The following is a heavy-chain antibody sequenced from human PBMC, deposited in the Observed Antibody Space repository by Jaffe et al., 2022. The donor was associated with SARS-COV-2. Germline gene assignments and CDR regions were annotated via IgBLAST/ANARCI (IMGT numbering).Heavy chain of an antibody. V-gene: IGHV3-21*01. CDR2: ISSSSSYI. Sequence: EVQLVESGGGLVKPGGSLRLSCAASGFTFSSYSMNWVRQAPGKGLEWVSSISSSSSYIYYADSVKGRFTISRDNAKNSLYLQMNSLRAEDTAVYYCARDKGRFPYYYYGMDVWGQGTTVTVSS. D-gene: IGHD3-3*01. J-gene: IGHJ6*02. CDR3: ARDKGRFPYYYYGMDV. CDR1: GFTFSSYS.